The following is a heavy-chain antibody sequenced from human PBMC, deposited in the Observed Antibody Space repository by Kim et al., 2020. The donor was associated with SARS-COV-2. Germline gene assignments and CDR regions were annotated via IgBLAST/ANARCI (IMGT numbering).Heavy chain of an antibody. Sequence: TYNPSLKSRVTISVDTSKNQFSLKLSSVTAADTAVYYCAEPYDSSGYYFYWGQGTLVTVSS. V-gene: IGHV4-34*01. D-gene: IGHD3-22*01. CDR3: AEPYDSSGYYFY. J-gene: IGHJ4*02.